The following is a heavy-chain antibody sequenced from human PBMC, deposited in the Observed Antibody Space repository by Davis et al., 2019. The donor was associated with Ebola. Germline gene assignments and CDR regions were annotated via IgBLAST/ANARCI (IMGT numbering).Heavy chain of an antibody. J-gene: IGHJ5*02. Sequence: SETLSLTCTVSGGSISSNGYYWGWIRQPPGKGLEWIGRIYYSGSTYYNPSLKSRVTISVDTSKNQFSLKLKYVTAADTAVYYCARAKVNIVVVPAAPWGYNWFDPWGQGTTVTVSS. CDR1: GGSISSNGYY. CDR3: ARAKVNIVVVPAAPWGYNWFDP. CDR2: IYYSGST. V-gene: IGHV4-39*01. D-gene: IGHD2-2*01.